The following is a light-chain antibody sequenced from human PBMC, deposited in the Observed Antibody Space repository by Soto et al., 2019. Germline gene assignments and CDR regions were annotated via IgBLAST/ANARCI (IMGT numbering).Light chain of an antibody. CDR3: QQYNSYPL. CDR1: QSISSW. J-gene: IGKJ2*01. V-gene: IGKV1-5*03. Sequence: DIQMTQSPSTLSASVGDRVTITCRASQSISSWLAWYQQKPGKAPKPLIYKASSLESGVPSRFSGSGSGTEFTLTITSLQPDDFATYYCQQYNSYPLFGQGTKLEIK. CDR2: KAS.